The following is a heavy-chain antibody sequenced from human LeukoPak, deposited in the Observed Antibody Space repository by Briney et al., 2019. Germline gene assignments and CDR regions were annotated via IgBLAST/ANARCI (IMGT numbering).Heavy chain of an antibody. J-gene: IGHJ6*03. CDR2: ASSYESDK. V-gene: IGHV3-30*18. Sequence: GGSLRLSCAASGFTFSYYGMHWVRQAPGKGLGWVAAASSYESDKYYVDSVKGRFTISRDNSKNTLYLQLNSLRAEDTAVYYCAKGEPRWGYYYHYLDVWGKGTTVTVSS. CDR1: GFTFSYYG. D-gene: IGHD1-26*01. CDR3: AKGEPRWGYYYHYLDV.